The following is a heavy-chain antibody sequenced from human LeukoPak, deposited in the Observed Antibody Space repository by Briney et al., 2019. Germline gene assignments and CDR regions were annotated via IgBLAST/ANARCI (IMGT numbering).Heavy chain of an antibody. J-gene: IGHJ3*02. CDR2: MNPNSGNT. Sequence: ASVKVSCKASGYTFTGYYMHWVRQATGQGLEWMGWMNPNSGNTGYAQKFQGRVTMTRNTSISTAYMELSSLRSEDTAVYYCARGFSTGDAFDIWGQGTMVTVSS. CDR1: GYTFTGYY. V-gene: IGHV1-8*02. CDR3: ARGFSTGDAFDI. D-gene: IGHD1-1*01.